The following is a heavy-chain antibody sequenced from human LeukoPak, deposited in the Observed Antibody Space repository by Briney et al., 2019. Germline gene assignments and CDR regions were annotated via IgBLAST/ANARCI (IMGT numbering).Heavy chain of an antibody. CDR1: GFTFSTYW. V-gene: IGHV3-7*01. CDR2: IKQDGSEK. J-gene: IGHJ4*02. CDR3: ARVRVAVAAPYYF. Sequence: GGSLRLSCAASGFTFSTYWMSWVRQAPGKGLEWVANIKQDGSEKYYVDSVKGRFTISRDSAKNSLYLQMNSLRAEDTAVYYCARVRVAVAAPYYFWGQGTLVTVSS. D-gene: IGHD6-19*01.